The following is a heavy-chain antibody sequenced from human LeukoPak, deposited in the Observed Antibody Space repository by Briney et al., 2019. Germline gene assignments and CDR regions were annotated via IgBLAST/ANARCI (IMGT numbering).Heavy chain of an antibody. CDR1: GFTFSSYG. V-gene: IGHV3-33*01. CDR2: IWYGGSNK. D-gene: IGHD3-22*01. J-gene: IGHJ4*02. CDR3: ARGPRDYYDSSGYYYGDYFDY. Sequence: GGSLRLSCAASGFTFSSYGMHWVRQAPGKGLEWVAVIWYGGSNKYYADSVKGRFTISRDNSKNTLYLQMNSLRAEDTAVYYCARGPRDYYDSSGYYYGDYFDYWGQGTLVTVSS.